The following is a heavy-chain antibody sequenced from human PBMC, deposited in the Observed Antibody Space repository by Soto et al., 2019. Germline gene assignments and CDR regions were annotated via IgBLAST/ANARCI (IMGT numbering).Heavy chain of an antibody. V-gene: IGHV3-21*01. D-gene: IGHD3-16*01. CDR1: GFVFSDFQ. Sequence: SGGSLRLSCAASGFVFSDFQFNWVRQAPGGGLEWLSSITGTSAFTEYAESIEGRFTISRDNPNKLLFLHMDNLRPEDTAVYYCERDNLAFQGAFDLWGQGTLVTVSS. J-gene: IGHJ4*02. CDR2: ITGTSAFT. CDR3: ERDNLAFQGAFDL.